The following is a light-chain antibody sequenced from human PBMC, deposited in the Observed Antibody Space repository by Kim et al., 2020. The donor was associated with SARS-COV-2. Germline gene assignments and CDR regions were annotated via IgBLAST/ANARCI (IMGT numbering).Light chain of an antibody. CDR2: DAS. Sequence: DIQMTQSPSALSASVGDRVTITCQASQDISNYLNWYQQKPGKAPKLLIYDASNLETGVPSRFSGSGSGTDFTFTTSSLQPEDIAIYYCQQWDTFGQRTKLEI. CDR1: QDISNY. V-gene: IGKV1-33*01. J-gene: IGKJ2*01. CDR3: QQWDT.